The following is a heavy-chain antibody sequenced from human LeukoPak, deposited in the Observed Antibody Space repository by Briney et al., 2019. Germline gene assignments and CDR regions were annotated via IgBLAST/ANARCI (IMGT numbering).Heavy chain of an antibody. V-gene: IGHV4-38-2*01. CDR2: IFHSGST. CDR3: ARGIYYLIEY. D-gene: IGHD3-10*01. J-gene: IGHJ4*02. Sequence: SETLSLTCAVSGYSISSGDYWGWIRQSPGKGLEWIGNIFHSGSTHHNPSLKSRVTISVDTSKNEFSLKLSSVTAADTAVYYCARGIYYLIEYWGQGTLVTVSS. CDR1: GYSISSGDY.